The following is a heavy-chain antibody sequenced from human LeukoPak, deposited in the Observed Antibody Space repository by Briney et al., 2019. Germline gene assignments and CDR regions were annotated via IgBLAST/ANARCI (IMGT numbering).Heavy chain of an antibody. CDR2: INPNSGGK. V-gene: IGHV1-2*02. CDR3: ARERTSSGSQNWFDP. J-gene: IGHJ5*02. Sequence: GASVKVSCKASGYTFTGYYMHWVRQAPGQGLEWMGWINPNSGGKNYAQKFQGRVTMTRDTSISTAYMELSRLRSDDTAVYYCARERTSSGSQNWFDPWGQGTLVTVSS. D-gene: IGHD6-19*01. CDR1: GYTFTGYY.